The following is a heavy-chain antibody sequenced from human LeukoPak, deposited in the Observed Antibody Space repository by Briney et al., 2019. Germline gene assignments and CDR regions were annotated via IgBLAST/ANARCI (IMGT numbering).Heavy chain of an antibody. CDR2: INPSSCVT. CDR1: GYTFTGHY. D-gene: IGHD2-2*01. CDR3: ARDHCVSSGCYEDYYYGMDV. Sequence: GASVKVSCKASGYTFTGHYMQWVRQAPGQGLEWMGWINPSSCVTNYAQKFQGRVTMTRDTSISTAYMELSRLRSDDTAVYFCARDHCVSSGCYEDYYYGMDVWGRGTTVTV. J-gene: IGHJ6*02. V-gene: IGHV1-2*02.